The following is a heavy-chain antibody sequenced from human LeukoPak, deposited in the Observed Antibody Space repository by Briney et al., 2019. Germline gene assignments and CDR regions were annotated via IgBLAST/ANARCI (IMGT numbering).Heavy chain of an antibody. Sequence: RGSLRLSCAASGFTFSSYAMHWVRQAPGKGLEYVSAISSNGGSTYYANSVKGRFTISRDNSKNTLYLQMGSLRAEDMAMYYCARESLDYGDYGWYFDLWGRGTLVTVSS. CDR1: GFTFSSYA. D-gene: IGHD4-17*01. V-gene: IGHV3-64*01. CDR3: ARESLDYGDYGWYFDL. J-gene: IGHJ2*01. CDR2: ISSNGGST.